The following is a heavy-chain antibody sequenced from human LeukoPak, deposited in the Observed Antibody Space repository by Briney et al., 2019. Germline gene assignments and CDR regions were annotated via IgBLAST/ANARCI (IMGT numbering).Heavy chain of an antibody. Sequence: GRSLRLSCAASGFTFSSYAMHWVRQAPGKGLEWVAVISYDGSNKYYADSVKGRFTISRDNSKNTLYLQMNSLGAEDTAVYYCARLLEGYAIDYWGQGTLVTVSS. J-gene: IGHJ4*02. D-gene: IGHD3-3*01. CDR1: GFTFSSYA. V-gene: IGHV3-30*04. CDR3: ARLLEGYAIDY. CDR2: ISYDGSNK.